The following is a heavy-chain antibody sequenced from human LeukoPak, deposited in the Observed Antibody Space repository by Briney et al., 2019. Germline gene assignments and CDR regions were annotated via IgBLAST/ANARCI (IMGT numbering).Heavy chain of an antibody. J-gene: IGHJ4*02. D-gene: IGHD2-15*01. CDR1: GFTFNNYA. CDR2: VSGSAGST. Sequence: GGSLRLSCAASGFTFNNYAMSLVRQAPGKGLEWVSAVSGSAGSTYYADSVKGRFTISRDNPKNMLYLQMNSLRTEDTAVYYCAKDNGGGSRNFDYWGQGTLVTVSS. CDR3: AKDNGGGSRNFDY. V-gene: IGHV3-23*01.